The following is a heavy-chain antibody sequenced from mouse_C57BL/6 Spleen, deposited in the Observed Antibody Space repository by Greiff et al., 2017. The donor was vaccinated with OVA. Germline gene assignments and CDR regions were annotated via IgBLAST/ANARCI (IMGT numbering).Heavy chain of an antibody. CDR1: GYAFSSSW. CDR2: IYPGDGDT. CDR3: ARSGGSGYYYAMDY. Sequence: VQLQQSGPELVKPGASVKISCKASGYAFSSSWMNWVKQRPGKGLEWIGRIYPGDGDTNYNGKFKGKATLTADKSSSTAYMQLSSLTSEDSAVYFCARSGGSGYYYAMDYWGQGTSVTVSS. J-gene: IGHJ4*01. V-gene: IGHV1-82*01. D-gene: IGHD3-2*02.